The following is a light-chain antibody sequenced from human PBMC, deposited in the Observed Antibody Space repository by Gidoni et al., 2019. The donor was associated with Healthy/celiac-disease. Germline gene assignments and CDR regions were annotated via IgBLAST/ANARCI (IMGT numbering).Light chain of an antibody. J-gene: IGLJ2*01. CDR1: SSNIGAGYD. V-gene: IGLV1-40*01. CDR2: GNS. CDR3: QSYDSSLSGSV. Sequence: QSVLTQPPSVPGAPGQRVTISCTGSSSNIGAGYDVHWYQQLPGTAPKLPIYGNSNRPSGVPDRFSGSKSGTSASLAITGLQAEDEADYYCQSYDSSLSGSVFGGGTKLTVL.